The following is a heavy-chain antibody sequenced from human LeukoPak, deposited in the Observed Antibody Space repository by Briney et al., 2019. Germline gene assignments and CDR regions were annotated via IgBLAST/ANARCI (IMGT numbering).Heavy chain of an antibody. CDR2: IYYSGST. CDR3: ARYRGYCSSTSCYDFTPHDAFDI. D-gene: IGHD2-2*01. J-gene: IGHJ3*02. CDR1: GGSISSSRYY. Sequence: SETLSLTCTVSGGSISSSRYYWGWIRQPPGKGLEWIGSIYYSGSTYYNPSLKSRVTISVDTSKNQFSLKLSSVTAADTAVYYCARYRGYCSSTSCYDFTPHDAFDIWGQGTMVTVSS. V-gene: IGHV4-39*07.